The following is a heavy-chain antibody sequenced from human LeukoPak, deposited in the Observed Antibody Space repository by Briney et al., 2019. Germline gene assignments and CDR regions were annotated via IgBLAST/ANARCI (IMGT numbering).Heavy chain of an antibody. CDR1: GFTFSSYS. V-gene: IGHV3-30*03. CDR2: ISYDGSNK. J-gene: IGHJ6*02. Sequence: GGSLRLSCAASGFTFSSYSMNWVRQAPGKGLEWVAVISYDGSNKYYADSVKGRFTISRDNAKNSLYLQMNSLRDEDTAVYYCAGDSSLTAMVYYYYGMDVWGQGTTVTVSS. CDR3: AGDSSLTAMVYYYYGMDV. D-gene: IGHD5-18*01.